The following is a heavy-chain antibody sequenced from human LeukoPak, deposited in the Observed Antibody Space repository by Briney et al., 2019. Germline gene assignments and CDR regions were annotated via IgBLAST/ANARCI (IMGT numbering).Heavy chain of an antibody. CDR2: IYYNGNT. D-gene: IGHD1-26*01. Sequence: SETLSLTCSVPGGSVSSGGYYWSWIRQPPGKGLEWIXYIYYNGNTNYNPSLKSRVTISVDTSKNQFSLKLSSVTAADTAVYYCAREPLRAESRWFDPWGQGILVTVSS. J-gene: IGHJ5*02. CDR3: AREPLRAESRWFDP. V-gene: IGHV4-61*08. CDR1: GGSVSSGGYY.